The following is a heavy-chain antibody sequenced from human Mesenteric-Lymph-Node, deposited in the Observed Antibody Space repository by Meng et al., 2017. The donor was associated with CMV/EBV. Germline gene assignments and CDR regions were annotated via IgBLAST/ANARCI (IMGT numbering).Heavy chain of an antibody. CDR1: GGSFCSYY. D-gene: IGHD3-9*01. CDR2: INHSGTT. V-gene: IGHV4-34*01. Sequence: GAGLCKAPGTLSATYAVYGGSFCSYYWNWIRQSPEKGLEWIGEINHSGTTTYNPSFTSRIIISVDTSTNQISLNMSSVTAADTAVYYCARGSSYDILTGYFDYWGQGALVTVSS. CDR3: ARGSSYDILTGYFDY. J-gene: IGHJ4*02.